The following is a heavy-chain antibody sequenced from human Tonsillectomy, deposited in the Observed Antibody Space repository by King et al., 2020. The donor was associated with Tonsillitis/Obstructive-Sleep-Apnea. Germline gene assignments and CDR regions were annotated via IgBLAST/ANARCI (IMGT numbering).Heavy chain of an antibody. J-gene: IGHJ5*02. V-gene: IGHV5-10-1*01. D-gene: IGHD4-23*01. Sequence: QLVQSGAEVKKPGESLRISCKGSGFSFNIYWIVWVRQMPGKGLEWMGKIDPSDSYARYSPSFQGHVTISVDKSISTAYLQWSSLKASDTAMYYCARLTGATRMVRFDPWGQGTLVTVSS. CDR2: IDPSDSYA. CDR3: ARLTGATRMVRFDP. CDR1: GFSFNIYW.